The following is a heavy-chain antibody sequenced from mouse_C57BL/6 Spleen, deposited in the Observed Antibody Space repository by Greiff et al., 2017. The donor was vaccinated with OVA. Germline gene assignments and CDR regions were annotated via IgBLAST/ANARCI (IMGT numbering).Heavy chain of an antibody. CDR1: GFTFSDAW. J-gene: IGHJ4*01. CDR3: TPIYYGSREFFYYAMDY. V-gene: IGHV6-6*01. D-gene: IGHD1-1*01. Sequence: EVKVEESGGGLVQPGGSMKLSCAASGFTFSDAWMDWVRQSPEKGLEWVAEIRNKANNHATYYAESVKGRFTISRDDSKSSVYLQMNSLRAEDTGIYYCTPIYYGSREFFYYAMDYWGQGTSVTVSS. CDR2: IRNKANNHAT.